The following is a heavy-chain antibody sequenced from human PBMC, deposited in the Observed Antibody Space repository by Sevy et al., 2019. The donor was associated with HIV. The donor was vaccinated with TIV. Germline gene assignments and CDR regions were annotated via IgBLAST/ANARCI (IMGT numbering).Heavy chain of an antibody. D-gene: IGHD3-22*01. Sequence: ASVKVSCKASGYTFTSYGISWVRQAPGQGLEWMGWISAYNGNTNYAQKLQGRVTMTTDTSTSTAYRELRSLRSDDTAVYYCARGVTYYYDSSGYYYVFYYYGMDVWGQGTTVTVSS. CDR1: GYTFTSYG. V-gene: IGHV1-18*01. CDR3: ARGVTYYYDSSGYYYVFYYYGMDV. CDR2: ISAYNGNT. J-gene: IGHJ6*02.